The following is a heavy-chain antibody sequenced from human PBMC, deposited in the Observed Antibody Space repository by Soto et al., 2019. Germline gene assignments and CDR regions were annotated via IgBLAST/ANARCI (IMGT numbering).Heavy chain of an antibody. CDR3: ARETYYYDSSGYYLGGGADAFDI. Sequence: QVQLVESGGGVVQPGRSLRLSCAASGFTFSSYAMHWVRQAPGKGLEWVAVISYDGSNKYYADSVKGRFTISRDNSKNITYLKTNSLSPEETAVYYCARETYYYDSSGYYLGGGADAFDIWGQGTMVTVSS. J-gene: IGHJ3*02. V-gene: IGHV3-30-3*01. D-gene: IGHD3-22*01. CDR2: ISYDGSNK. CDR1: GFTFSSYA.